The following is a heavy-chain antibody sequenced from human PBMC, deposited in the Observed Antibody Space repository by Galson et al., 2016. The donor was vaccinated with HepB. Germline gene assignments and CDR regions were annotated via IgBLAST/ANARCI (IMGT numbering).Heavy chain of an antibody. Sequence: SVKVSCKASGYTFTRFGINWVRQAPGQGLEWMGWISISNGNRKYVEKFQGRVTMTADTSTSTAYMEMRSLTPDDTAVYYCVRGDADPVFGAYYFDSWGQGTLVTVS. CDR2: ISISNGNR. D-gene: IGHD3-10*01. V-gene: IGHV1-18*01. CDR3: VRGDADPVFGAYYFDS. J-gene: IGHJ4*02. CDR1: GYTFTRFG.